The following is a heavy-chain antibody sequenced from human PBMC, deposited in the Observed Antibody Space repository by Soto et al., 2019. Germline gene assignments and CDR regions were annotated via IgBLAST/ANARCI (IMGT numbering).Heavy chain of an antibody. D-gene: IGHD4-17*01. J-gene: IGHJ4*02. CDR2: IYYSGST. V-gene: IGHV4-59*08. CDR1: GGSISSYY. Sequence: QVQLQESGPGLVKPSETLSLTCTVSGGSISSYYWSWIRQPPGKGLEWIGYIYYSGSTNYNPSLKSRVTISVDTSKNQFSLKLSSVTAADTAVYYCARLRGEVDYWGQGTLVTVSS. CDR3: ARLRGEVDY.